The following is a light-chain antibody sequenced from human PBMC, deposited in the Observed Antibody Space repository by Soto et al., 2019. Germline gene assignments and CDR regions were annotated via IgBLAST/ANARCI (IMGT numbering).Light chain of an antibody. V-gene: IGKV4-1*01. Sequence: DIVMTQSPDSLAVSLGERATINCKSSQSVLYSSNNQNYLAWYQQKPGQPPKLLLYWASTRESGVPDRFSGSGSGTDFTLTISSLQPEDVATYYCQKYNTARWTFGQGTKVDIK. J-gene: IGKJ1*01. CDR3: QKYNTARWT. CDR1: QSVLYSSNNQNY. CDR2: WAS.